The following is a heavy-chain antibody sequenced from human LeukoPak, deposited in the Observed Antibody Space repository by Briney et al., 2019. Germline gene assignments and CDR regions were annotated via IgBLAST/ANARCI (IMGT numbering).Heavy chain of an antibody. CDR1: GFTFSSYG. V-gene: IGHV3-30*02. CDR2: IRYDGSNK. D-gene: IGHD3-10*01. Sequence: GGSLRLSCAASGFTFSSYGMHWVRQAPGKGLEWVAFIRYDGSNKYYADSVKGRFTISRDNSKNTLYLQMNSLRAEDTAVYYCAKDTSFTMVRGVIGYWGQGTLVTVSS. CDR3: AKDTSFTMVRGVIGY. J-gene: IGHJ4*02.